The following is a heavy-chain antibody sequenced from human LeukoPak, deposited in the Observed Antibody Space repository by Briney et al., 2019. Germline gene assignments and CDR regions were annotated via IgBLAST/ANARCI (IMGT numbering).Heavy chain of an antibody. CDR1: GGSISNNY. J-gene: IGHJ4*02. CDR2: IYSSGSA. V-gene: IGHV4-4*07. CDR3: AGYGYRFFDY. Sequence: SETLSLTCTVSGGSISNNYWSWIRQPAGKGLEWIGRIYSSGSANYNPSLKARVTMSVDTSKNQLSLRLSSVTAADTAVYYCAGYGYRFFDYRGQGALVTVSP. D-gene: IGHD5-18*01.